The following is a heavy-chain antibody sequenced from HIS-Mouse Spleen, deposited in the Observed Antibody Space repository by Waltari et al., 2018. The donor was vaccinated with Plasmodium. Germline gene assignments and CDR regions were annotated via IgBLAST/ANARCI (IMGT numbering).Heavy chain of an antibody. CDR2: IKQDGSEK. CDR3: ASSWYWYFDL. Sequence: EVPLVASGGGLVQPRGSLRLPCAASGSPLSSYWMRWVRQAPGKGLEWVANIKQDGSEKYYVDSVKGRFTISRDNAKNSLYLQMNSLRAEDTAVYYCASSWYWYFDLWGRGTLVTVSS. V-gene: IGHV3-7*01. CDR1: GSPLSSYW. D-gene: IGHD6-13*01. J-gene: IGHJ2*01.